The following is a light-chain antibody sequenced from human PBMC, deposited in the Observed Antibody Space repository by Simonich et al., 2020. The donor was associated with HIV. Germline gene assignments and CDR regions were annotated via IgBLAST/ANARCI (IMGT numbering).Light chain of an antibody. V-gene: IGKV1-39*01. CDR3: QQSYSTPLT. Sequence: DIQMTQSPSSLSASVVDRVTITCRASQSISSDLNLYQQKPGKATKLLIYAASSLQSGVPSRFSGSGSGTDFTLTISSLQPEDFATYYCQQSYSTPLTFGGGTKVEIK. J-gene: IGKJ4*01. CDR1: QSISSD. CDR2: AAS.